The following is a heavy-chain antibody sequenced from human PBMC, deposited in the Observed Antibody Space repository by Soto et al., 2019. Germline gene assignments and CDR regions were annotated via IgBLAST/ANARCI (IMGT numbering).Heavy chain of an antibody. D-gene: IGHD2-2*01. CDR1: GGTFSSYA. V-gene: IGHV1-69*12. Sequence: QVQRVQSGAEVKKPGSSVKVSCKASGGTFSSYAISWVRQAPGQGLEWMGGIIHIFGTANYAQKFQGRVTITADESTSTAYMEMSSLRSEDTAVYYCARHVPAAGYYYGMDVWGQGTTVTVSS. CDR2: IIHIFGTA. J-gene: IGHJ6*02. CDR3: ARHVPAAGYYYGMDV.